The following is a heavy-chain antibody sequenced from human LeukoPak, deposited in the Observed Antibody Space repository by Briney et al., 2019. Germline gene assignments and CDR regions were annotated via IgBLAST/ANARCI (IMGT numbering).Heavy chain of an antibody. Sequence: GGSLRLSCAASGFTFSSYWMHWVRQAPGKGLEWVSFIGSSGETNYADSVKGRFTISRDNSKNTLYLQMSSLRAEDTALYYCARSLKWNLVAFDYWGQGTLVSVSS. CDR2: IGSSGET. V-gene: IGHV3-53*01. CDR3: ARSLKWNLVAFDY. J-gene: IGHJ4*02. CDR1: GFTFSSYW. D-gene: IGHD1-1*01.